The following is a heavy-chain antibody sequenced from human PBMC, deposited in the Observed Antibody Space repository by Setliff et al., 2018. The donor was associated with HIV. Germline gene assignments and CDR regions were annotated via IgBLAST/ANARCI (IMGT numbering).Heavy chain of an antibody. Sequence: GGSLRLSCAASGFTFSSYSMNWVRQAPGKGLEWISYNGIINGAKHYADSMEGRLTISRDDAKNSLYLQMDSLRAEDTAVYYCVRDRDWAFDYWGQGILVTVSS. J-gene: IGHJ4*02. V-gene: IGHV3-48*01. CDR1: GFTFSSYS. CDR2: NGIINGAK. CDR3: VRDRDWAFDY. D-gene: IGHD3-9*01.